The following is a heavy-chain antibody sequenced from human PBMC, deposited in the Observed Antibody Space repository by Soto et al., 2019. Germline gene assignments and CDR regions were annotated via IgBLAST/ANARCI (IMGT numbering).Heavy chain of an antibody. J-gene: IGHJ5*02. Sequence: GGSLRLSCAASGFNFSSFAMHWVRQAPGKGLEWVSTIRRNRTYIYYTDAVRGRFTISRDNSKSSLHLHMTNLRAEDTAVYYCCSTSGAGFGISGHVHLEHWGQGTQVTVSS. D-gene: IGHD2-15*01. V-gene: IGHV3-21*01. CDR3: CSTSGAGFGISGHVHLEH. CDR1: GFNFSSFA. CDR2: IRRNRTYI.